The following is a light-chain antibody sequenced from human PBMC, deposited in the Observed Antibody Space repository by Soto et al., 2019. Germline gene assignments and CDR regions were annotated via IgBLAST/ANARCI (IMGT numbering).Light chain of an antibody. V-gene: IGKV1-6*01. J-gene: IGKJ1*01. CDR1: QYIRNT. Sequence: HVTQSPSSLSASVGDRVAISCRASQYIRNTLSLYQHKPGDAPNPLIFAAHNLQSGATPRFSGSGSVTDFTLAITGLQPEDFATYYCPPYTSHSWTFGPETQV. CDR3: PPYTSHSWT. CDR2: AAH.